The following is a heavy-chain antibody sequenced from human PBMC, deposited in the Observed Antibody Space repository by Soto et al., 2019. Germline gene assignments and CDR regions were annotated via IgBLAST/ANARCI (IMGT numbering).Heavy chain of an antibody. V-gene: IGHV5-51*01. D-gene: IGHD2-2*01. J-gene: IGHJ6*02. Sequence: PGESLKISCKGSGYSFTSYWNGWVRQMPGKGPEWMGIIYPGDSDTRYSPSFQGQVTISADKSISTAYLQWSSLKASDTAMYYCARHYCSSTSCYPVYYYYYGMDVWGQGTTVTVSS. CDR1: GYSFTSYW. CDR2: IYPGDSDT. CDR3: ARHYCSSTSCYPVYYYYYGMDV.